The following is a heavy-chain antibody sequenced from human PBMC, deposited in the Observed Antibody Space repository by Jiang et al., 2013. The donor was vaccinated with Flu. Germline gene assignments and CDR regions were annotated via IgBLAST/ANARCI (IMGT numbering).Heavy chain of an antibody. Sequence: GPGLVKPSETLSLTCTVSGGSISPFYWSWIRQPPGKGLEWIGYIFYTGSTNYNPSLKSRVTISVDTSKKHFSLRLNSVTAADTAVYYCARRSNEFDYWGQGTLVTVSS. CDR3: ARRSNEFDY. D-gene: IGHD4-11*01. CDR1: GGSISPFY. CDR2: IFYTGST. J-gene: IGHJ4*02. V-gene: IGHV4-59*01.